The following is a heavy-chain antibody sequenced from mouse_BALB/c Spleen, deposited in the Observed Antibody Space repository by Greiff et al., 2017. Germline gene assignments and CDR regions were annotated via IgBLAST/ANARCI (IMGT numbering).Heavy chain of an antibody. J-gene: IGHJ3*01. CDR2: IDPFNGGT. CDR3: ARKGDYDWFAY. Sequence: VQLQQSGPELMKPGASVKISCKASGYSFTSYYMHWVKQSHGKSLEWIGYIDPFNGGTSYNQKFKGKATLTVDKSSSTAYMHLSSLTSEDSAVYYCARKGDYDWFAYWGQGTLVTVSA. CDR1: GYSFTSYY. V-gene: IGHV1S135*01. D-gene: IGHD2-4*01.